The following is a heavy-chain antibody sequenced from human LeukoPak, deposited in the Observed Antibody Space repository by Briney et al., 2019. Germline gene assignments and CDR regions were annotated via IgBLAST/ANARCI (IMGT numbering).Heavy chain of an antibody. Sequence: GGSLRLSCAASGFTFSSYSMNWVRQAPGKGLEWVSSISSSSSYIYYADSVKGRFTISRDNAKNSLYLQMNSLRAEDTAVYYCARKVGYQLLWGYYYYMDVWGKGTTVTVSS. CDR1: GFTFSSYS. V-gene: IGHV3-21*04. CDR3: ARKVGYQLLWGYYYYMDV. CDR2: ISSSSSYI. D-gene: IGHD2-2*01. J-gene: IGHJ6*03.